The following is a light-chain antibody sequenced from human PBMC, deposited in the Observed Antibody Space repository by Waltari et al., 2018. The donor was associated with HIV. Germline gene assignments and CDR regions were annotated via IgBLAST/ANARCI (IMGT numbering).Light chain of an antibody. CDR3: QEYSGYFRT. Sequence: DIQMTQSPSTLSASVGDRVTITCRASQSISNWLAWYQQKPGKAPKLLIYKASSLESGVPSRFGGSGSGTEYTLTISSLQPDDFATYYCQEYSGYFRTFGQGTKVEIK. CDR2: KAS. V-gene: IGKV1-5*03. J-gene: IGKJ1*01. CDR1: QSISNW.